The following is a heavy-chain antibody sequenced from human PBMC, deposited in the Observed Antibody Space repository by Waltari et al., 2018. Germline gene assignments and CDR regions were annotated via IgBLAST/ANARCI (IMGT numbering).Heavy chain of an antibody. CDR1: GYSISRGYY. D-gene: IGHD3-22*01. V-gene: IGHV4-38-2*01. CDR3: ARGLIATGAFDI. J-gene: IGHJ3*02. CDR2: IYHSGST. Sequence: QVQLQESGPGLVKPSETLSLTCAVSGYSISRGYYWGWIRQPPGKGLEWIGSIYHSGSTYYNPSLKSRVTISVDTSKNQFSLKLSSVTAADTAVYYCARGLIATGAFDIGGQGTMVTVSS.